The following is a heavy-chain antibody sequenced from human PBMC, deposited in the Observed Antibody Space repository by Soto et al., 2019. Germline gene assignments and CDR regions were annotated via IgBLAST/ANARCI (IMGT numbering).Heavy chain of an antibody. CDR3: ACYRTAAAPNSNDY. J-gene: IGHJ4*02. V-gene: IGHV1-18*04. CDR1: GYTFTSYG. D-gene: IGHD6-13*01. CDR2: ISAYNGNT. Sequence: ASVKVSCKASGYTFTSYGISWVRQAPGQGLEWMGWISAYNGNTNYAQKLQGRVTMTTDTSTSTAYMELRSLRSDDTAVYYCACYRTAAAPNSNDYWGQGTLVTVST.